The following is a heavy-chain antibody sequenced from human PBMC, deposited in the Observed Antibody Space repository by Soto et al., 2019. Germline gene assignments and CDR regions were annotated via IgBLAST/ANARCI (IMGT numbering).Heavy chain of an antibody. CDR1: EFTFSSYA. J-gene: IGHJ5*02. CDR2: ISYDGSNK. D-gene: IGHD1-26*01. CDR3: ARGVGATWFDP. V-gene: IGHV3-30-3*01. Sequence: QVQLVESGGGVVQPGRSLRLSCAASEFTFSSYAMHWVRQAPGKGLEWVAVISYDGSNKYYADSVKGRFTISRDNSKNTLYLQMNSLRAEDTAVYYCARGVGATWFDPWGQGTLVTVSS.